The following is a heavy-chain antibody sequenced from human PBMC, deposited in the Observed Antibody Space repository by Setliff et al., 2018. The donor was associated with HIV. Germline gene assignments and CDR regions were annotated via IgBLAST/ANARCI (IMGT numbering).Heavy chain of an antibody. J-gene: IGHJ4*01. CDR1: RYTFTDYY. Sequence: ASVKVSCKASRYTFTDYYVHWVQQAPGKGLEWMGRIDPVNGETTYAENFQGRVAITADTSTDTAYLKLSSLKSDDTAVYYCATSRVVRRVPLPFDYWGQGTLVTVSS. V-gene: IGHV1-69-2*01. D-gene: IGHD3-10*01. CDR3: ATSRVVRRVPLPFDY. CDR2: IDPVNGET.